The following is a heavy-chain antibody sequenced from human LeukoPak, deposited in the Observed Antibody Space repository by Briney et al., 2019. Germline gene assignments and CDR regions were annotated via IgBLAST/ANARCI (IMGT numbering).Heavy chain of an antibody. CDR2: INPNSGGT. V-gene: IGHV1-2*02. CDR1: GYTFTGYY. CDR3: ARDLKSGNYGLGYYYGMDV. J-gene: IGHJ6*02. Sequence: ASVKVSCKASGYTFTGYYMHWVRQAPGQGLEWMGWINPNSGGTNYAQKFQGRVTMTRDTSISTAYMELSRLRSDDTAVYYCARDLKSGNYGLGYYYGMDVWGQGTLVTVSS. D-gene: IGHD4-11*01.